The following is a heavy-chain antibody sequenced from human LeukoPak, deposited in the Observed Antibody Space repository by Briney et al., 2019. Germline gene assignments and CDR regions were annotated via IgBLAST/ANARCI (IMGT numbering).Heavy chain of an antibody. CDR2: IYHSGST. D-gene: IGHD6-13*01. Sequence: NPSETLSLTCTVSGGSISSYYWSWVRQPPGKGLEWIGEIYHSGSTNYNPSLKSRVTISVDNSKNQFSLKLSSVTAADTAVYYCARDGAAAAGSYFDYWGQGTLVTVSS. V-gene: IGHV4-59*12. J-gene: IGHJ4*02. CDR3: ARDGAAAAGSYFDY. CDR1: GGSISSYY.